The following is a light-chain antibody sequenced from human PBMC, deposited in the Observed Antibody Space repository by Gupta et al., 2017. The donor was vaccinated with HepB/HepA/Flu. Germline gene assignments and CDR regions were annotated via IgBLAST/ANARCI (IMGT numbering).Light chain of an antibody. J-gene: IGKJ3*01. V-gene: IGKV2-28*01. CDR3: GQYLPGNT. CDR1: QSLLHSNGYNY. Sequence: DTVMTQSPLSLPVTPGEPASISCRSSQSLLHSNGYNYLAWYLQKPGQSPQLLIYLGSKRAYGVTARLNGSGACTDFTRKSSSVEGEDVGVYYGGQYLPGNTFGHGTKVDIK. CDR2: LGS.